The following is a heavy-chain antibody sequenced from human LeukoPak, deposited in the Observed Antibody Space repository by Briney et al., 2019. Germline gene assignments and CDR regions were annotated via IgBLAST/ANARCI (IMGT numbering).Heavy chain of an antibody. J-gene: IGHJ4*02. Sequence: SETLSLTCAVYGGSFSGYYWSWIRQPPGKGLEWIGEINHSGSTNYNPSLKSRVTISVDTSKNQFSLKLSSVTAADTAVYYCARATGYSSSWYFYYFDYWGQGTLVTVSS. CDR2: INHSGST. D-gene: IGHD6-13*01. CDR1: GGSFSGYY. CDR3: ARATGYSSSWYFYYFDY. V-gene: IGHV4-34*01.